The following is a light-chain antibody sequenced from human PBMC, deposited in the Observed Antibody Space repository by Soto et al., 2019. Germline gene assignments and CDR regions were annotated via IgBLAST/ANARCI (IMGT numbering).Light chain of an antibody. Sequence: DIQMTQSPASCSAAVGDRVTSTCRASHGVRSWLAWYQQKPGKAPRLLIYGASTLQSGVPSRFSGSGDGTDVSLTIRSLQPEVFATYYCQQANSPVRFGQGTKLEIK. CDR2: GAS. V-gene: IGKV1-12*01. J-gene: IGKJ2*03. CDR3: QQANSPVR. CDR1: HGVRSW.